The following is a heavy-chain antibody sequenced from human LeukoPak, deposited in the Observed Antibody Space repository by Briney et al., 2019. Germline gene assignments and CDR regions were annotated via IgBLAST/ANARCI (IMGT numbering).Heavy chain of an antibody. Sequence: ASVKVSCKASGYTFTGYYMHWVRQAPGQGLEWMGWINPNSGGTNYAQKFQGRVTMTRDTSISTAYMELSSLRSEDTAVYYCARVWAAATGDYWFDPWGQGTLVTVSS. D-gene: IGHD2-2*01. CDR2: INPNSGGT. CDR1: GYTFTGYY. CDR3: ARVWAAATGDYWFDP. J-gene: IGHJ5*02. V-gene: IGHV1-2*02.